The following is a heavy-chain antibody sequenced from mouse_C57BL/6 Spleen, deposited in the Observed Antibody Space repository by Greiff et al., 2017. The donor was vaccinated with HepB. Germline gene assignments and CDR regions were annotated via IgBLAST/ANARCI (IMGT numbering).Heavy chain of an antibody. J-gene: IGHJ2*01. CDR3: ASSTVVDLFDY. CDR1: GFNIKDYY. CDR2: IDPEDGET. D-gene: IGHD1-1*01. V-gene: IGHV14-2*01. Sequence: EVKLVESGAELVKPGASVKLSCTASGFNIKDYYMHWVKQRTEQGLEWIGRIDPEDGETKYAPKFQGKATITADTSSNTAYLQLSSLTSEDTAVYYCASSTVVDLFDYWGQGTTLTVSS.